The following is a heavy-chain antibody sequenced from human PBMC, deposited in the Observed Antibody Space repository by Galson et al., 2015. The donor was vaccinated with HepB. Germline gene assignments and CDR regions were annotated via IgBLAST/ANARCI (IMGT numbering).Heavy chain of an antibody. D-gene: IGHD1-26*01. CDR2: ISYDGSNK. J-gene: IGHJ4*02. V-gene: IGHV3-30*03. CDR1: GFTFSSYG. Sequence: SLRLSCAASGFTFSSYGMHWVRQAPGKGLEWVAVISYDGSNKYYADSVKGRFTISRDNSKNTLYLQMNSLRAEDTAVYYCARSYRVVGATVYYFDYWGQGTLVTVSS. CDR3: ARSYRVVGATVYYFDY.